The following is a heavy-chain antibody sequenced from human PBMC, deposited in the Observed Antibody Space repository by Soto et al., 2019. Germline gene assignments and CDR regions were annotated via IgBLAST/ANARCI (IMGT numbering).Heavy chain of an antibody. Sequence: SETLSLTCTFSGCSINSGDYYWSWIRQPPGKGLEWIGYIYYSGTTCYNPSLKSRVTISVDTSKNQFSLKLSSVTAADTAVYYCARVRHINAFDIWGQGTMVTVSS. CDR2: IYYSGTT. CDR3: ARVRHINAFDI. CDR1: GCSINSGDYY. J-gene: IGHJ3*02. D-gene: IGHD1-20*01. V-gene: IGHV4-30-4*08.